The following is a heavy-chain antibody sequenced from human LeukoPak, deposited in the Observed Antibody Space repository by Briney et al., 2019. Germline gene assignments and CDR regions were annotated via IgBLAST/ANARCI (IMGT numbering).Heavy chain of an antibody. CDR3: ARASSYYYDSSGYYPTDDY. V-gene: IGHV3-20*04. CDR1: GFTFDDYG. CDR2: INWNGGST. Sequence: GGSLRLSCAASGFTFDDYGMSWVRQAPGKGLEWVSGINWNGGSTGYADSVKGRFTISRDNAKNSLYLQMNSLRAEDTALYYCARASSYYYDSSGYYPTDDYWGQATLVTVSS. J-gene: IGHJ4*02. D-gene: IGHD3-22*01.